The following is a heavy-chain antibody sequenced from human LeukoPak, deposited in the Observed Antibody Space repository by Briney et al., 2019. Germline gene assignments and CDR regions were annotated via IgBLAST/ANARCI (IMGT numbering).Heavy chain of an antibody. Sequence: SETLSLTCTVSGGSISSHYWSWIRQSPGKGLEWIGYISYTGSTNYNPSLKSRATMSVDTTKNQFSLKLSSVTAADSTLYYCARQEDSSGFLDYWGQGILVTVSS. CDR2: ISYTGST. CDR3: ARQEDSSGFLDY. CDR1: GGSISSHY. D-gene: IGHD3-22*01. J-gene: IGHJ4*02. V-gene: IGHV4-59*08.